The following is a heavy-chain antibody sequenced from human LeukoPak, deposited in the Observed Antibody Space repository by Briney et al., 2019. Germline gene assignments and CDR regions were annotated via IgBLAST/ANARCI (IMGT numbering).Heavy chain of an antibody. D-gene: IGHD6-13*01. CDR2: INHDGTT. CDR3: ARYGIAAASPHNWFDP. Sequence: SETLSLTCAVYGGSFSGYYWSWIRQLPGKGLEWIGEINHDGTTNYNPSLKSRVTISVDTSKNQFSLKLSSVTAADTAVYYCARYGIAAASPHNWFDPWGQGTLVTVSS. V-gene: IGHV4-34*01. J-gene: IGHJ5*02. CDR1: GGSFSGYY.